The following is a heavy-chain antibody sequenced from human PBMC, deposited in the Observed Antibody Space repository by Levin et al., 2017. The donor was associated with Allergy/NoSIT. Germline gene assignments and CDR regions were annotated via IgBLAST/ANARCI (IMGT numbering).Heavy chain of an antibody. Sequence: RSQTLSLTCAVSGGSISSGGYSWSWIRQPPGKGLEWIGYIYHSGSTYYNPSLKSRVTISVDRSKNQFSLKLSSVTAADTAVYYCARGGVSLGDWFDPWGQGTLVTVSS. CDR1: GGSISSGGYS. D-gene: IGHD2-8*01. CDR2: IYHSGST. CDR3: ARGGVSLGDWFDP. J-gene: IGHJ5*02. V-gene: IGHV4-30-2*01.